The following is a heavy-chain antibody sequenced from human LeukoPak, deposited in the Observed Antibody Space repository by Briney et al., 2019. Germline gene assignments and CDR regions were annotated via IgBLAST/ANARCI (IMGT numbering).Heavy chain of an antibody. CDR2: ISSSSSYI. D-gene: IGHD3-22*01. CDR3: ARANYDFDAFDI. J-gene: IGHJ3*02. Sequence: GGSLRLSCAASGFTFSSYSMNGVRQAPGKGLEWVSSISSSSSYIYYADSVKGRFTISRDNAKNSLYLQMNSLRAEDTAVYYCARANYDFDAFDIWGQGTMVTVSS. V-gene: IGHV3-21*01. CDR1: GFTFSSYS.